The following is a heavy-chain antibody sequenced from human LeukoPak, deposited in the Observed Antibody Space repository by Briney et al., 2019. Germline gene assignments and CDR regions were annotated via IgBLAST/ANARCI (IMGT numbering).Heavy chain of an antibody. CDR1: AFTLSGNY. J-gene: IGHJ4*01. CDR2: IFSAGNT. Sequence: GGSLRLSCAASAFTLSGNYMSWVRQAPGKGLEWVSAIFSAGNTYYADSVKGRFTISRDNSKNTLYLQINSLRAEDTAVYYCASSYCGGTLCYDHYWGHGTLVTVSS. V-gene: IGHV3-53*01. D-gene: IGHD2-21*01. CDR3: ASSYCGGTLCYDHY.